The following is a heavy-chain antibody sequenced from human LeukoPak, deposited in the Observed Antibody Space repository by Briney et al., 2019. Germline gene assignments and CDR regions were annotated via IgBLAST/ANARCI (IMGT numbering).Heavy chain of an antibody. CDR3: ARVLSGRGSLYDYYYYMDV. CDR1: GFTFTNYA. D-gene: IGHD3-10*01. Sequence: GGSLRLSCAASGFTFTNYAMHWVRQAPGKGLEWVAVISYDETNKYYEDSVKGRFTISRDSSKNTLYLQMSSLRAEDTAVYYCARVLSGRGSLYDYYYYMDVWGKGTTVTISS. J-gene: IGHJ6*03. V-gene: IGHV3-30*04. CDR2: ISYDETNK.